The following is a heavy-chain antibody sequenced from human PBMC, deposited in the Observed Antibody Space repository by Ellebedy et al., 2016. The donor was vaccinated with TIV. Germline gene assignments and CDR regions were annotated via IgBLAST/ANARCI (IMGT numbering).Heavy chain of an antibody. CDR1: GYTFTSYG. D-gene: IGHD3-22*01. J-gene: IGHJ3*02. CDR2: IIPILGMT. CDR3: VMDRSDMVHPFDI. V-gene: IGHV1-69*04. Sequence: ASVKVSCKASGYTFTSYGIGWVRQAPGQGLESMGRIIPILGMTNYAQKFQGRVTATADKSTSTASMELSSLRSEDTAVYYCVMDRSDMVHPFDIWGQGTMVTVSS.